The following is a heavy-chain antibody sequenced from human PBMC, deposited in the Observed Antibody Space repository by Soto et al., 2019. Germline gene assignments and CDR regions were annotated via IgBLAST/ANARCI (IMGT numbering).Heavy chain of an antibody. V-gene: IGHV4-59*01. D-gene: IGHD6-13*01. Sequence: SETLSLTCAVSGDSINNSYWSWIRQPPGKRLVWIGNIYYTGTTTYNPSLESRVTISVDTSKNQFSLKLKSVDAADTAVYYCAKYRRTEAEGFTLDYWGRGTLVTVSS. J-gene: IGHJ4*02. CDR2: IYYTGTT. CDR1: GDSINNSY. CDR3: AKYRRTEAEGFTLDY.